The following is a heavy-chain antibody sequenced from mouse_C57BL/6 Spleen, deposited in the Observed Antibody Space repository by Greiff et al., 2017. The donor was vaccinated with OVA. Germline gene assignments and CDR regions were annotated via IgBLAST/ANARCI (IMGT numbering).Heavy chain of an antibody. Sequence: EVMLVESGGGLVKPGGSLKLSCAASGFTFSSYAMSWVRQTPEKRLEWVATISDGGSYTYYPDNVKGRFTISRDNAKNNLYLQMSHLKSEDTAMYYCARDPYGGYYAMDYWGQGTSVTVSS. CDR3: ARDPYGGYYAMDY. CDR2: ISDGGSYT. V-gene: IGHV5-4*01. D-gene: IGHD1-1*01. CDR1: GFTFSSYA. J-gene: IGHJ4*01.